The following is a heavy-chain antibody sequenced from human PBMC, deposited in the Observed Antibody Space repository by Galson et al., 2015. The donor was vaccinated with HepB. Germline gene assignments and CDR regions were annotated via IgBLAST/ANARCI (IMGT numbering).Heavy chain of an antibody. CDR1: GLTFSRYA. Sequence: SLRLSCAASGLTFSRYAMSWVRQAPGKGLEWVSAISGSGGSTYYADSVKGRFTISRDNSKNTLYLQMNSLRAEDTAVYYCAKTTGLNIAVAGTGYWGQGTLVTVSS. J-gene: IGHJ4*02. CDR2: ISGSGGST. CDR3: AKTTGLNIAVAGTGY. V-gene: IGHV3-23*01. D-gene: IGHD6-19*01.